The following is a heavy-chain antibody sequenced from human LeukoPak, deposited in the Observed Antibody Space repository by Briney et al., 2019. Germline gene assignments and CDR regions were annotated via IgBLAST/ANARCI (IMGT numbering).Heavy chain of an antibody. Sequence: GGSLRLSCAASGFTFSTFSMNWVRQAPGKGLEWVSFISSSSSYIYYADSVKGRFTISRGTAKNSLYLQMNSLRAEDTAVYYCARGGKPFDYWGQGTLVTVSS. CDR2: ISSSSSYI. CDR1: GFTFSTFS. J-gene: IGHJ4*02. D-gene: IGHD1-1*01. CDR3: ARGGKPFDY. V-gene: IGHV3-21*01.